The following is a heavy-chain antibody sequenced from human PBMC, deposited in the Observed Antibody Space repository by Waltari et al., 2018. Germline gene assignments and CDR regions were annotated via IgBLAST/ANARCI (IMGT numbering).Heavy chain of an antibody. CDR1: GGSISSSSYY. CDR3: ASLRKYQLPIDY. J-gene: IGHJ4*02. V-gene: IGHV4-39*01. Sequence: QLQLQESGPGLVKPSETLSLTCTVSGGSISSSSYYWGWIRQPPGKGLEWIGSIYYSGSTYYSPSLKSRVTISVDTSKNQFSLKLSSVTAADTAVYYCASLRKYQLPIDYWGQGTLVTVSS. D-gene: IGHD2-2*01. CDR2: IYYSGST.